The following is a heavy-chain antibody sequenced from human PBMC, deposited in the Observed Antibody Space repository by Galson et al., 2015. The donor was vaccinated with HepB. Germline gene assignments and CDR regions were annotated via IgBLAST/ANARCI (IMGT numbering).Heavy chain of an antibody. J-gene: IGHJ5*02. CDR3: ARVRNIVVVPAAARHRRFDP. D-gene: IGHD2-2*01. CDR1: GGSISSSNW. V-gene: IGHV4-4*02. Sequence: ETLSLTCAVSGGSISSSNWWSWVRQPPGKGLEWIGEIYHSGSTNYNPSLKSRVTISVDKSKNQFSLKLSSVTAADTAVYYCARVRNIVVVPAAARHRRFDPWGQGTLVTVSS. CDR2: IYHSGST.